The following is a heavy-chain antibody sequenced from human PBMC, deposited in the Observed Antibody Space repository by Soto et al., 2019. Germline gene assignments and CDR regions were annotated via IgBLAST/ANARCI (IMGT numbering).Heavy chain of an antibody. Sequence: QVQLVQSGAEVKKPGSSVRVSCKASGTIFSSYTICWVRQAPGQGLEWMGRIIPILGETNSAQKFQDRVTLTADKSTNTAYMELNSLRLEDTAVYYCARGLGGRMDDWGQGTTVTVSS. CDR1: GTIFSSYT. CDR3: ARGLGGRMDD. J-gene: IGHJ6*02. V-gene: IGHV1-69*08. CDR2: IIPILGET. D-gene: IGHD3-16*01.